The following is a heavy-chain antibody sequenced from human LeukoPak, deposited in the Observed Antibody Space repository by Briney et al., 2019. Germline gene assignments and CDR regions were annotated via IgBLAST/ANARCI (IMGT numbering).Heavy chain of an antibody. CDR1: GFTFSACD. CDR3: AKPPEYCRSTNCPTDY. V-gene: IGHV3-73*01. Sequence: GGSLRLSCAASGFTFSACDMHWVRQASGKGLEWVGRITNKANSYATAYAASLKGRFTISRDDSMNTAYLQMTSLRTEDTAVYYCAKPPEYCRSTNCPTDYWGQGTLVTVSS. CDR2: ITNKANSYAT. D-gene: IGHD2-2*01. J-gene: IGHJ4*02.